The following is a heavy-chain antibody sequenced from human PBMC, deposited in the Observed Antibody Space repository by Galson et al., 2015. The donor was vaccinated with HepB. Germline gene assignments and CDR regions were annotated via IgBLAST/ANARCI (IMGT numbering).Heavy chain of an antibody. J-gene: IGHJ4*02. CDR1: GFTFYVYT. V-gene: IGHV3-23*01. CDR2: IRGSGTGT. D-gene: IGHD3-16*01. CDR3: AKDSGFGGEHY. Sequence: SLRLSCAASGFTFYVYTMNWVRQAPGKGLEWVSAIRGSGTGTYYADSVKGRFTISRDDSKNTVFLQLNSLRAEDTAIYYSAKDSGFGGEHYWGQGILVTVSS.